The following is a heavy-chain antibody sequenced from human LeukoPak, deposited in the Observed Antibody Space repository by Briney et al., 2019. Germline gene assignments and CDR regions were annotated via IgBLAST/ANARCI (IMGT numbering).Heavy chain of an antibody. J-gene: IGHJ3*02. CDR3: AREFYGSGSPNDFDI. D-gene: IGHD3-10*01. CDR2: ISSSSSYI. CDR1: GFIFSSYS. V-gene: IGHV3-21*01. Sequence: PGGSLRLSCAASGFIFSSYSMNWVRQAPGKGLEWVSSISSSSSYIYYADSVKGRFTISRDNAKNSLYLQMNSLRAEDTAVYYCAREFYGSGSPNDFDIWGQGTMVTVSS.